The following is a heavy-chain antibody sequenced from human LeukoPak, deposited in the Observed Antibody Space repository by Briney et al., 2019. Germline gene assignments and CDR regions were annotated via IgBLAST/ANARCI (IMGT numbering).Heavy chain of an antibody. CDR2: IYYSGST. CDR1: GGSISSYY. J-gene: IGHJ3*02. V-gene: IGHV4-59*01. CDR3: ARASTRVWIQLWLGEEAFDI. Sequence: TLSLTCTVSGGSISSYYWSWIRQPPGKGLEWIGYIYYSGSTNYNPSLKSRVTISVDTSKNQFSLKLSSVTAADTAVYYCARASTRVWIQLWLGEEAFDIWGQGTMVTVSS. D-gene: IGHD5-18*01.